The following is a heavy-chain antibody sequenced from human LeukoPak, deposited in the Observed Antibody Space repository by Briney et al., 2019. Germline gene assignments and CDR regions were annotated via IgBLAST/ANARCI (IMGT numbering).Heavy chain of an antibody. D-gene: IGHD6-19*01. CDR1: GGSSSIKE. CDR3: ARAGIAVAGRVDY. Sequence: PSETLSLTCVVYGGSSSIKEWSWIRQSPGKGLEWIGQINQGGTATYSASLKSRVTISGDMSKTQFSLRLTSVTAADTAVYYCARAGIAVAGRVDYWGQGTLVTVSS. V-gene: IGHV4-34*01. CDR2: INQGGTA. J-gene: IGHJ4*02.